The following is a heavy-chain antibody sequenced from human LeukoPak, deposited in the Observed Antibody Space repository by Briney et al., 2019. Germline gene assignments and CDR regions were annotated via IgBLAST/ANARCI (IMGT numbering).Heavy chain of an antibody. CDR1: GFTFSSFV. CDR2: IALST. CDR3: ARRGTLGSAQREFFFHY. J-gene: IGHJ4*02. Sequence: GGSLRLSCAASGFTFSSFVMSWVRQAPGKGLEWVSTIALSTYYADSVKGRFTISRDNSKNTLYLQMNSLRAEDTAIYYCARRGTLGSAQREFFFHYWGQGTLVTVPS. D-gene: IGHD6-19*01. V-gene: IGHV3-23*01.